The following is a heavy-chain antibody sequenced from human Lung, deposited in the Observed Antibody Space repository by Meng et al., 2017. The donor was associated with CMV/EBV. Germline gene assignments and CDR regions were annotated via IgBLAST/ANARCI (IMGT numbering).Heavy chain of an antibody. CDR3: ASGDYYDSSGLDY. J-gene: IGHJ4*02. V-gene: IGHV7-4-1*02. D-gene: IGHD3-22*01. CDR1: GYTFTSYA. CDR2: IKPNTGNP. Sequence: QGQRVKYGSEGKKPGASGRVSGKASGYTFTSYAMNWVRQAPGQGLEWMGWIKPNTGNPTYAQGFTGRFVFSLDTSVSTAYLQISSLKAEDTDVYYCASGDYYDSSGLDYWGQGTLVTVSS.